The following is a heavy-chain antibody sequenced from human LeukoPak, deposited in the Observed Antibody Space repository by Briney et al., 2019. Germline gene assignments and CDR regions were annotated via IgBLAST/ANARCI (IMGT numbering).Heavy chain of an antibody. J-gene: IGHJ4*02. CDR3: ARESVDDFWSGYIDY. Sequence: GGSLRLSCAASGFTFSSYAISWVRQAPGQGLEWMGGIIPIFGTANYAQKFQGRVTITADKSTSTAYMELSSLRSEDTAVYYCARESVDDFWSGYIDYWGQGTLVTVSS. D-gene: IGHD3-3*01. CDR1: GFTFSSYA. V-gene: IGHV1-69*06. CDR2: IIPIFGTA.